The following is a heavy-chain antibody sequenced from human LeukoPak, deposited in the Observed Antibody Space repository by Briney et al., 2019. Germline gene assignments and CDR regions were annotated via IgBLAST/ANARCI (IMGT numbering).Heavy chain of an antibody. Sequence: ASVKVSCKASGYSCTDYFLYWVRHAPGQGLEWMGRINPDTGDTNYAQTFQGRITMTRDTSISTAYMELSSLKSDDTAVYYCARLSTATRHWLAASDIWGQGTVVTVSS. V-gene: IGHV1-2*06. CDR2: INPDTGDT. CDR3: ARLSTATRHWLAASDI. J-gene: IGHJ3*02. D-gene: IGHD6-19*01. CDR1: GYSCTDYF.